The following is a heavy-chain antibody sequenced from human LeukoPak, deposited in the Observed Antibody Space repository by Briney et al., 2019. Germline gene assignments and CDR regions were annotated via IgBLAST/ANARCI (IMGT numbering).Heavy chain of an antibody. V-gene: IGHV4-59*08. CDR2: IYYGGST. D-gene: IGHD1-1*01. J-gene: IGHJ4*01. Sequence: SETLSLTCTVSGGSISSYYWSWIRQPPGKGLEWIGYIYYGGSTNYNPSLKSRVTISVDTSKNQFSLKLSSVTAADTAVYYCARHMGLGYTYFYPYFDYWGQGTLVTVSS. CDR3: ARHMGLGYTYFYPYFDY. CDR1: GGSISSYY.